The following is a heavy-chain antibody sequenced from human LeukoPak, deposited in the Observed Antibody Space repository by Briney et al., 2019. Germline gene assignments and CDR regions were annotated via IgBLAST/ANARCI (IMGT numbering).Heavy chain of an antibody. CDR1: GYTFTGYY. D-gene: IGHD3-3*02. CDR3: ARVLGGRSGDIDY. Sequence: ASVKVSCKASGYTFTGYYMHWVRQAPGQGLEWMGWINPNSGGTNYAQKLQGRVTMTTDTSTSTAYMELRSLRSDDTAVYYCARVLGGRSGDIDYWGQGTLVTVSS. V-gene: IGHV1-2*02. CDR2: INPNSGGT. J-gene: IGHJ4*02.